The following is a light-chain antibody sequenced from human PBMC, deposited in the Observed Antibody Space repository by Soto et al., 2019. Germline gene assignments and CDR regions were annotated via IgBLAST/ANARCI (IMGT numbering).Light chain of an antibody. J-gene: IGKJ4*01. CDR1: QSVTSNY. CDR3: QLYGDSPT. V-gene: IGKV3-20*01. Sequence: IVLTQSPGTLSLSPGERATLSCRASQSVTSNYLAWFQQKPGQAPRLLLYDVSTRATGFPDRFSGSGSGTDFTLTISRLEPEDFAVYYCQLYGDSPTFGGGTKVEIK. CDR2: DVS.